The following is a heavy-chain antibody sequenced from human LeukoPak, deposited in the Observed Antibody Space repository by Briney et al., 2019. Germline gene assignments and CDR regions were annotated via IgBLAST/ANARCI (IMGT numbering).Heavy chain of an antibody. Sequence: GGSLRLSCAASGFTFNDYYMSWVRQAPGKGLEWLSCISGSSTYTNSADSVKGRFAISRDNAKNSLYLQMNSLRAEDTAVHFCARAKGRRDYFDYWGQGTLVTVSS. J-gene: IGHJ4*02. D-gene: IGHD3-10*01. V-gene: IGHV3-11*05. CDR2: ISGSSTYT. CDR3: ARAKGRRDYFDY. CDR1: GFTFNDYY.